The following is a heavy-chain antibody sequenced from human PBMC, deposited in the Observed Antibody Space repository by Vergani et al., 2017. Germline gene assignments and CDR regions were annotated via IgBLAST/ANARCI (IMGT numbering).Heavy chain of an antibody. D-gene: IGHD6-19*01. CDR1: FDSIRNLY. CDR2: IHYSENT. CDR3: ASDTHSGQREDR. J-gene: IGHJ5*02. Sequence: QVQLQESGPGLVKSSETLSLTCSVSFDSIRNLYCNWIRQPPGKGLEWIGSIHYSENTNYNPSLKTRVTISVVTSKNQFSLTLTSVTAAETAVYYCASDTHSGQREDRWGQGILVTVTS. V-gene: IGHV4-59*11.